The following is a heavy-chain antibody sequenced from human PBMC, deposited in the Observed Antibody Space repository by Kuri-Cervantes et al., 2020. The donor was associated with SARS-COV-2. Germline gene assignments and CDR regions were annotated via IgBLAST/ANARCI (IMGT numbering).Heavy chain of an antibody. D-gene: IGHD5-24*01. J-gene: IGHJ4*02. CDR3: AREMATNLYYFDY. CDR2: INPNSGGT. Sequence: ASVKVSCKASGGTFSSYAISWVRQAPGQGLEWMGWINPNSGGTNYAQKFQGWVTMTRDTSISTAYMELSRLRSDDTAVYYCAREMATNLYYFDYWGQGTLVTVSS. V-gene: IGHV1-2*04. CDR1: GGTFSSYA.